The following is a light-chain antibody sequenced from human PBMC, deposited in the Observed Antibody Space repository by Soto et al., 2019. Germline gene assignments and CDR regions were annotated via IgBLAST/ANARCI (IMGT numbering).Light chain of an antibody. V-gene: IGLV2-14*01. CDR2: EVS. CDR1: SSDSGSYKY. Sequence: QSALTQPASVSGSPGPSITIACTGTSSDSGSYKYVSWYQHHPGKVPQLLIYEVSNRPSGVSSRFSASKSGNTASLTISGLQAEDEADYYCSSYSSGSTLGVFGGGTKLTVL. J-gene: IGLJ3*02. CDR3: SSYSSGSTLGV.